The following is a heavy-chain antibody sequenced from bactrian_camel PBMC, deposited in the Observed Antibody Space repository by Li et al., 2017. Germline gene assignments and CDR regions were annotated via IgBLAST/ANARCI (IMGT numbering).Heavy chain of an antibody. D-gene: IGHD5*01. CDR3: TAVPRGKGTWGDDESTY. CDR1: GYIYSTYC. Sequence: QVQLVESGGGSVQAGGSLRLSCAAASGYIYSTYCLGWFRQAPGKEREGVAAIDDDGITSYANSVKGRFTISKDNAKNTLYLQMNSLKPEDTAMYFCTAVPRGKGTWGDDESTYWGQGTQVTV. CDR2: IDDDGIT. J-gene: IGHJ4*01. V-gene: IGHV3S53*01.